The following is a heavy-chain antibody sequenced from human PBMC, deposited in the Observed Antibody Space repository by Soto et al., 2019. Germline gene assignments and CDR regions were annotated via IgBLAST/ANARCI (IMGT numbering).Heavy chain of an antibody. CDR2: IKPDGTEK. CDR3: ATDGTVLVATINIFEY. D-gene: IGHD5-12*01. Sequence: PGGSLRLSCVISGFTFSNYWMTWVRQAPGKGLEWVANIKPDGTEKYYVDSVKGRFTISRDNAKNSLFLQMNSLRAEDTAVYYCATDGTVLVATINIFEYWGQGTPVTVSS. J-gene: IGHJ4*02. CDR1: GFTFSNYW. V-gene: IGHV3-7*01.